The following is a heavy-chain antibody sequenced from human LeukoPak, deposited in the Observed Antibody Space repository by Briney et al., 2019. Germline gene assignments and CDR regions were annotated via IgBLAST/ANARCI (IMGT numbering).Heavy chain of an antibody. Sequence: GGSLRLSCAASGFTFSSYGMHWVRQAPGKGLEWVAVISYDGSNKYYADSVKGRFTISRDNSKNTLYLQLNSLRVEDTAVYYCARASCPGNDWRGCFDHWGQGTLVTVSS. CDR3: ARASCPGNDWRGCFDH. CDR1: GFTFSSYG. V-gene: IGHV3-30*03. J-gene: IGHJ4*02. CDR2: ISYDGSNK. D-gene: IGHD3-9*01.